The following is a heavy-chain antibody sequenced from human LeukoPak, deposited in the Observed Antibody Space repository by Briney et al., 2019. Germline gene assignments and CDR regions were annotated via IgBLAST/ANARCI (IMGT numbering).Heavy chain of an antibody. Sequence: PGGSLRLSCVASGFTFSSYGMHWVRQAPGKGLEWVAVISYDGSNKYYADSVKGRFTISRDNSKNTLYLQMNSLRAEDTAVYYCSTSVIVPAAIITYDAFDIWGQGTMVTVSS. V-gene: IGHV3-30*03. J-gene: IGHJ3*02. D-gene: IGHD2-2*01. CDR2: ISYDGSNK. CDR1: GFTFSSYG. CDR3: STSVIVPAAIITYDAFDI.